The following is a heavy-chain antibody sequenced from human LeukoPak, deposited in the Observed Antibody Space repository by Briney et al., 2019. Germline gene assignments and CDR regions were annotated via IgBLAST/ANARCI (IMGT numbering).Heavy chain of an antibody. CDR2: ISSSGSTI. Sequence: GGSLRLSCAASGFTFSDYYMNWVRQAPGKGLEWVSYISSSGSTIYYADSVEGRFTISRDNAKNSLYLQMNSLRAEDTAVYYCAELGITMIGGVWGKGTTVTISS. CDR1: GFTFSDYY. V-gene: IGHV3-11*04. CDR3: AELGITMIGGV. J-gene: IGHJ6*04. D-gene: IGHD3-10*02.